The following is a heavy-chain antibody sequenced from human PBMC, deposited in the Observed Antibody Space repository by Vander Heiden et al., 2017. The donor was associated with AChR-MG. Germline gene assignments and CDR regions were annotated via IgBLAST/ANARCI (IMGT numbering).Heavy chain of an antibody. J-gene: IGHJ5*02. CDR1: GGSFSGYY. D-gene: IGHD1-1*01. CDR3: ARGRTTGTTIGRRWFDP. V-gene: IGHV4-34*01. CDR2: INHSGST. Sequence: QVQLQQWGAGLLKPSETLSLTCAVYGGSFSGYYWSWLRQPPGKGLEWIGEINHSGSTNYNPSLKSRVTISVDTSKNQFSLKLSSVTAADTAVYYCARGRTTGTTIGRRWFDPWGQGTLVTVSS.